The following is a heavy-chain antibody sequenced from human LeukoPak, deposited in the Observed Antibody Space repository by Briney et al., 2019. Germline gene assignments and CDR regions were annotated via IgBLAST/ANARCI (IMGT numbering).Heavy chain of an antibody. CDR2: IGNSSTTI. D-gene: IGHD5-18*01. CDR1: AFTFSSYS. CDR3: TTEGGYSYGFFDY. Sequence: GGSLRLSCAASAFTFSSYSMNWVRQAPGKGLEWVSSIGNSSTTIYYADSVKGRFTISRDNAKNSLYLQMNSLRAEDTAVYYCTTEGGYSYGFFDYWGQGTLVTVSS. J-gene: IGHJ4*02. V-gene: IGHV3-48*04.